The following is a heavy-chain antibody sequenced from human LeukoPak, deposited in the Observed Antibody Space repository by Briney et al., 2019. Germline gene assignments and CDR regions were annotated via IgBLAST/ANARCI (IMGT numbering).Heavy chain of an antibody. CDR1: GGTFSSYA. D-gene: IGHD1-26*01. CDR2: IIPIFGTA. CDR3: ARVKVGSFDY. J-gene: IGHJ4*02. Sequence: GASVKVPCKASGGTFSSYAISWVRQAPGQGLEWMGGIIPIFGTANYAQKFQRRVTITTDESTSTAYMELSSLRSEDTAVYYCARVKVGSFDYWGQGTLVTVSS. V-gene: IGHV1-69*05.